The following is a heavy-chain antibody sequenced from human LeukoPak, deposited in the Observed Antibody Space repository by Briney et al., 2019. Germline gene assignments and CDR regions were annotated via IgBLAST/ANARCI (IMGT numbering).Heavy chain of an antibody. CDR3: ARINLVVTAVWFDP. J-gene: IGHJ5*02. CDR2: IYSDNT. V-gene: IGHV3-53*01. Sequence: GGSLRLSCTVSGFTVSTNSMSWVRQAPGKGLEWVSFIYSDNTHYSDSVKGRFTISRDNSKNTLYLQMNSLRAEDTAVYYCARINLVVTAVWFDPWGQGTLVTVSS. CDR1: GFTVSTNS. D-gene: IGHD2-21*02.